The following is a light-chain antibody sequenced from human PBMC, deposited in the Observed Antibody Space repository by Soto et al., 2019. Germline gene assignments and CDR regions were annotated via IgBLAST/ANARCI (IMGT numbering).Light chain of an antibody. CDR2: GAS. J-gene: IGKJ1*01. CDR3: QQYGSSPT. V-gene: IGKV3-20*01. Sequence: EIVLTQSPGTLSLSPGERATLSWRASQSVSSSYLAWYQQKPGQAPRLLIYGASSRATGIPDRLSGSGSGTDFTLTISRLEPEDFAVYYCQQYGSSPTFGQGTKVDIK. CDR1: QSVSSSY.